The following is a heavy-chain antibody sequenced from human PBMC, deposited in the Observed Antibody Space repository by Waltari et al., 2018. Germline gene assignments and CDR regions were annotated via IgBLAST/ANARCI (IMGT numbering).Heavy chain of an antibody. CDR3: ARVTIDCSSTSCYHHNAFDI. J-gene: IGHJ3*02. V-gene: IGHV4-39*07. CDR1: GGSISSSSYY. D-gene: IGHD2-2*01. Sequence: QLQLQESGPGLVKPSETLSLTCTVSGGSISSSSYYWGWICQPPGKGLEWIGSIYYSGSTYYNPSLKSRVTISVDTSKNQFSLKLSSVTAADTAVYYCARVTIDCSSTSCYHHNAFDIWGQGTMVTVSS. CDR2: IYYSGST.